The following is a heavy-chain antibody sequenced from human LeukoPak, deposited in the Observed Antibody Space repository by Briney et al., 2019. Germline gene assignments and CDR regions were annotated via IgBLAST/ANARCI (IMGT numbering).Heavy chain of an antibody. J-gene: IGHJ3*02. D-gene: IGHD3-22*01. CDR2: ISYDGSNK. CDR3: ATLNPFDYERI. V-gene: IGHV3-30*03. CDR1: GFTFSSYG. Sequence: GGSLRLSCAASGFTFSSYGMHWVRQAPGKGLEWVAVISYDGSNKYYADSVKGRFTISRDNSKNTLYLQMNSLRAEDTAVYYCATLNPFDYERIWGQGTMVTVSS.